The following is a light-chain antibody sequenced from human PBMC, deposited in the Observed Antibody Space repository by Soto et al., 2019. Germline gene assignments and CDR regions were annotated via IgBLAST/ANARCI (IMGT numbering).Light chain of an antibody. J-gene: IGKJ1*01. CDR1: QTVSSNY. Sequence: EIVLTQSPATLSLSPGERATLSCRASQTVSSNYLAWCQQRPGQAPRLLIYGASTRAAGIPDRFSGSGSGTDFTLTISSLQPEDFATYYCQQSYITPWTFGQGTKVDIK. CDR3: QQSYITPWT. CDR2: GAS. V-gene: IGKV3D-7*01.